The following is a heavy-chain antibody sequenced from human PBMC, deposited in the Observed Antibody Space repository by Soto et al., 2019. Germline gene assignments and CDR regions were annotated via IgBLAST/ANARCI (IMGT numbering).Heavy chain of an antibody. V-gene: IGHV1-18*04. D-gene: IGHD2-15*01. CDR2: ISAYNGNT. CDR3: ARAVVVVAATQALGY. J-gene: IGHJ4*02. CDR1: GYTFTSYG. Sequence: GASVKVSCKASGYTFTSYGISWVRQAPGQGLEWMGWISAYNGNTNYAQKLQGRVTMTTDTSTSTAYMELRSLRSDDTAVYYCARAVVVVAATQALGYWGQGTLVTVSS.